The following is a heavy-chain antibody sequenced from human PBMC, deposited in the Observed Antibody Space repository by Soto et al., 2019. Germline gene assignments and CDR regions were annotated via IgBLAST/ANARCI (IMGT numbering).Heavy chain of an antibody. CDR3: ARDRIPTGMDV. Sequence: EVQLVESGGGLVQPGGSLRLSCAASGFTVSSNYMSWVRQAPGKGLEWVSVIYSGGSSYYADSVKGRFTISRDNSKNTLYLQMNSLRAEDTAVYYCARDRIPTGMDVWGQGTTVTVSS. CDR1: GFTVSSNY. V-gene: IGHV3-66*01. J-gene: IGHJ6*02. CDR2: IYSGGSS.